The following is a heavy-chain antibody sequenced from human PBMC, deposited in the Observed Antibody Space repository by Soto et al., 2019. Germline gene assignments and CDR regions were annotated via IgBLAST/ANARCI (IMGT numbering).Heavy chain of an antibody. CDR2: FDPEDGET. Sequence: ASVKVSCKVSGYTLTELSMHWVRQAPGKGLEWMGGFDPEDGETIYAQKFQGRVTMTEDTSTDTAYMELSSLRSEDTAVYYCATSDEGGSSWSYFDYWGQGTLVTVSS. J-gene: IGHJ4*02. V-gene: IGHV1-24*01. D-gene: IGHD6-13*01. CDR3: ATSDEGGSSWSYFDY. CDR1: GYTLTELS.